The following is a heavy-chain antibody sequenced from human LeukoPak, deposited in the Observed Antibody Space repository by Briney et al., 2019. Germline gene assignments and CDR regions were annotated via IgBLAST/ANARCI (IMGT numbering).Heavy chain of an antibody. J-gene: IGHJ4*02. CDR2: ISSSSSTI. D-gene: IGHD5-12*01. V-gene: IGHV3-48*01. CDR3: ARGTPNSGYDESIDY. Sequence: PGGSLRLSCAASGFTFSSYSMNWVRQAPGKGLEWVSYISSSSSTIYYADSVKGRFTISRDNAKNSLYLQMNSPRAEDTAVYYCARGTPNSGYDESIDYWGQGTLVTVSS. CDR1: GFTFSSYS.